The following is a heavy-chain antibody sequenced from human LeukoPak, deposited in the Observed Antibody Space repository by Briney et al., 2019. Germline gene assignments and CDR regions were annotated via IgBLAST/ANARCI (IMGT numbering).Heavy chain of an antibody. V-gene: IGHV4-59*01. D-gene: IGHD3-10*01. CDR2: MYYSGST. Sequence: SETLSLTCTVSGGSISTYYWNWIRQSPGKGLEWIGYMYYSGSTNYNPSLKSRVTISVDTTKNHFSLKLSSVTAADTAVYYCARGYYGSGSPYYYYYMDVWGKGTTVSVSS. CDR1: GGSISTYY. J-gene: IGHJ6*03. CDR3: ARGYYGSGSPYYYYYMDV.